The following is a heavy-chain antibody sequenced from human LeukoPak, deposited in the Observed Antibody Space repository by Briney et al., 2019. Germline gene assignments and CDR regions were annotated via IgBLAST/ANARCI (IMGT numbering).Heavy chain of an antibody. CDR2: IYYSGST. Sequence: PSETLSLTCTVSGGSISSYYWSWIRQPPGKGLEWIGYIYYSGSTNYSPSLKSRVTISVDTSKNQFSLKLSSVTAADTAVYYCARSIAARPTLDYWGQGTLVTVSS. D-gene: IGHD6-6*01. CDR1: GGSISSYY. CDR3: ARSIAARPTLDY. J-gene: IGHJ4*02. V-gene: IGHV4-59*01.